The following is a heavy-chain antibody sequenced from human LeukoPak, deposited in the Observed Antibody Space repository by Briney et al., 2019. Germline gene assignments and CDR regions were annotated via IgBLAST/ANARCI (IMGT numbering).Heavy chain of an antibody. D-gene: IGHD5-24*01. J-gene: IGHJ4*02. V-gene: IGHV3-53*01. Sequence: PGGSLRLSCAASGFTVSSTYMSRVRQAPGKGLEWVSVIYSGGSTYYADSVKGRFTISRDNSKNTLYLQMNSLRAEDTAVYYCTGAPGRWLALDYWGQGTLVTVSS. CDR2: IYSGGST. CDR1: GFTVSSTY. CDR3: TGAPGRWLALDY.